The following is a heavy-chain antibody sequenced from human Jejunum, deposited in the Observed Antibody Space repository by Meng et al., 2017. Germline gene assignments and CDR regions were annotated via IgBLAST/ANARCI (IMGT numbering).Heavy chain of an antibody. CDR3: AGRSYNYDDYFDF. D-gene: IGHD5-24*01. V-gene: IGHV1-2*06. Sequence: QVQLEQSGAEVRKPGASVKVSCRASGYTLNGFYMHWVRQAPGQGFEWMGRINTNTGGTNYAQNFKGSITLTRDTSTVYMEVNRLRSDDTAMYYCAGRSYNYDDYFDFWGRGTLVTVSS. CDR1: GYTLNGFY. CDR2: INTNTGGT. J-gene: IGHJ4*02.